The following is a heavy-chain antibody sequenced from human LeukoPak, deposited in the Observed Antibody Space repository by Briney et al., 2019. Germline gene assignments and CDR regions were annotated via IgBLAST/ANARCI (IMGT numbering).Heavy chain of an antibody. CDR2: ISSNNGNT. J-gene: IGHJ4*02. D-gene: IGHD3-10*01. Sequence: ASVKVSCKASGYTFTNYAISWVRQAPGQGLEWMGWISSNNGNTNYAQKLQGRVTMTTDTSTSTAYMELRSLRSDDTAVYYCARLRITMVRGDYYFDYWGQGTLVTVSS. CDR1: GYTFTNYA. CDR3: ARLRITMVRGDYYFDY. V-gene: IGHV1-18*01.